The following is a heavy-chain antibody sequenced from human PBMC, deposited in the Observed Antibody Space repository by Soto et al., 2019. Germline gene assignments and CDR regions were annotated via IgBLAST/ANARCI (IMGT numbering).Heavy chain of an antibody. CDR1: GFTFSSYG. Sequence: QVQLVEAGGGVVQPGRSLRLSCAASGFTFSSYGMHWVRQAPGKGLEWVAVIWYDGSNKYYADSVKGRFTISRDNSKNTQYLKMNSLSAEDTAVYYCARGLGHIPRGYFDYWGQGTLVTVSS. J-gene: IGHJ4*02. CDR2: IWYDGSNK. CDR3: ARGLGHIPRGYFDY. D-gene: IGHD2-21*01. V-gene: IGHV3-33*01.